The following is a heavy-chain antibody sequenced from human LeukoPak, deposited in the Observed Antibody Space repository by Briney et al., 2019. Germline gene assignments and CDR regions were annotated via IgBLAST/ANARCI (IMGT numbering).Heavy chain of an antibody. CDR1: GGSFSGYY. D-gene: IGHD2-15*01. V-gene: IGHV4-34*01. CDR2: INHSGST. Sequence: SETLSLTCAVYGGSFSGYYWSWIRQPPGKGLEWMGEINHSGSTNYNTSVNSRLTISVATSKNQFYLKLSSVTAADTAVYYCARGRSVDFWGQGTLVTVSS. J-gene: IGHJ4*02. CDR3: ARGRSVDF.